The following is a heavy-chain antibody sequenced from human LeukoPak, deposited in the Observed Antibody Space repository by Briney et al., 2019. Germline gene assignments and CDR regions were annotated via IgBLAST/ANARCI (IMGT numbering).Heavy chain of an antibody. J-gene: IGHJ5*02. CDR3: AKITGGNRGFCTWTSCNQGGWFDP. D-gene: IGHD2-8*01. CDR2: ISGSGMYT. V-gene: IGHV3-23*01. Sequence: PGWSLRLSCAASGFTFRSYAISWVRQGPGKGLEWVSGISGSGMYTYYADSVKGRFTISRGNSKNTVYLQMNSLRAEDTAVYYCAKITGGNRGFCTWTSCNQGGWFDPWGQGTLVTVSS. CDR1: GFTFRSYA.